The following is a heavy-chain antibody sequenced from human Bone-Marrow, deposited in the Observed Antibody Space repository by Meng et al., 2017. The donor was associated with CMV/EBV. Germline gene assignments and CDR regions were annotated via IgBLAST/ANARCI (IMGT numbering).Heavy chain of an antibody. CDR1: GYTFTSYY. CDR2: INPDSGAT. CDR3: ARGPATGDFDY. D-gene: IGHD7-27*01. Sequence: ASVKVSCKASGYTFTSYYMHWFRQAPGQSLEWMGWINPDSGATKYAQKFQGSVTMARDTSISTAYMELSRLTSVDTAVYYCARGPATGDFDYWGQGTLVTVSS. V-gene: IGHV1-2*02. J-gene: IGHJ4*02.